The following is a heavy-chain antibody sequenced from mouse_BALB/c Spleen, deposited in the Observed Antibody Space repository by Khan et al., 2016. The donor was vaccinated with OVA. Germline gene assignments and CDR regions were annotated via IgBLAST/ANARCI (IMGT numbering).Heavy chain of an antibody. V-gene: IGHV2-9*02. J-gene: IGHJ4*01. CDR2: MWAGRST. CDR3: ASDLPEDRYDGYAMDY. D-gene: IGHD2-14*01. Sequence: QVQLKQSGPGLVAPSQSLSITCTVSGFSLTSFGVHWVRQPPGKGLEWVGVMWAGRSTNYNSALMSRLSLSTDNSKSHVFLKMNSLPTDDTAMYYCASDLPEDRYDGYAMDYWCQVTSVTVSS. CDR1: GFSLTSFG.